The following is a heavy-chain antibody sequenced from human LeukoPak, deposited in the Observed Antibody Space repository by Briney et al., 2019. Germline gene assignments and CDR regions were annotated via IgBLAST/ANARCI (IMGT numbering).Heavy chain of an antibody. V-gene: IGHV4-38-2*01. D-gene: IGHD1-14*01. J-gene: IGHJ5*02. CDR3: ARPGLGANQNWFAP. Sequence: PSETLSLTCAVSGYSISSGYYWGWIRQPPGKGLEWIGSIYHSGSTYYNPSLKSRVTISVDTSKNQFSLKLSSVTAADTAVYYCARPGLGANQNWFAPWGQGTLVTVSS. CDR1: GYSISSGYY. CDR2: IYHSGST.